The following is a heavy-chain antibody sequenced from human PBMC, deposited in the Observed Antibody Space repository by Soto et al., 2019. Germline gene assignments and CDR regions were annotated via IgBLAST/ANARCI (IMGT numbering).Heavy chain of an antibody. CDR2: ISYDGSHK. Sequence: GGSLRLSCAASGFTFSNYGMHWVRQAPGRGLEWVAVISYDGSHKSYADSVKGRFTISRDNSKNTLYLQMNSLRAEDTAVYYCAKAPHYSSGWTRGDYWGQGTLVTVSS. J-gene: IGHJ4*02. CDR3: AKAPHYSSGWTRGDY. V-gene: IGHV3-30*18. D-gene: IGHD6-19*01. CDR1: GFTFSNYG.